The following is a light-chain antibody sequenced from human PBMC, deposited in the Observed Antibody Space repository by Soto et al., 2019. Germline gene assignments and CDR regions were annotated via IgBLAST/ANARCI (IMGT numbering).Light chain of an antibody. V-gene: IGKV1-39*01. J-gene: IGKJ5*01. CDR2: VAS. CDR1: QSIRSY. Sequence: DIQMTQSPSSLSASVGDRVTITCRASQSIRSYLNWYQQKPGKAPKLLIYVASSLQSGVPPRFSGSASGTDFTLTISSLQPEDFAIYYCQQSYSSDPVTFGQGTRLDIK. CDR3: QQSYSSDPVT.